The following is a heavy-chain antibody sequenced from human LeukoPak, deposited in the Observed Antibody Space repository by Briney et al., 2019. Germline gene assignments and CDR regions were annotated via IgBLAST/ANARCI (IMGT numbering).Heavy chain of an antibody. CDR2: INHSGST. Sequence: PSETLSLTCAVYGGSFSGYYWSWIRQPPGRGLEWIGEINHSGSTNYNPSLKSRVTISVDTSKNQFSLKLSSVTAADTAVYYCARTPRLSAAIKRYYFDYWGQGTLVTVSS. V-gene: IGHV4-34*01. CDR1: GGSFSGYY. CDR3: ARTPRLSAAIKRYYFDY. J-gene: IGHJ4*02. D-gene: IGHD2-2*02.